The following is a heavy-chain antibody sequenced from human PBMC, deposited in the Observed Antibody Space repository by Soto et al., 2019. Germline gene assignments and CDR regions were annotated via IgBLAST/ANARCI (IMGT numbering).Heavy chain of an antibody. V-gene: IGHV4-59*01. D-gene: IGHD1-1*01. CDR1: GGSISGYY. CDR2: FYYTGST. Sequence: QVQLQESGPGLVKPSETLSLTCTVSGGSISGYYWNWIRQPPGKGLEWIGYFYYTGSTKYNPAPTGRLTISVDKSRNQFSLTLTSVTTADTAVYYCAREVASTGAWYFDLWGRGSLVAVSS. CDR3: AREVASTGAWYFDL. J-gene: IGHJ2*01.